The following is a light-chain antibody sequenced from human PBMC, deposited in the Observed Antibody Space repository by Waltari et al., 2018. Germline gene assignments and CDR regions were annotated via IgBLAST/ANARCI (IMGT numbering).Light chain of an antibody. V-gene: IGLV2-11*01. CDR2: DVD. Sequence: QSALTQPRSVSGSPGQSVTLSCTGTSSDIGGYKYVSWYQQHPGKAPTLVLYDVDKRPSGVPDRFSGSNAGNTASLTISGLQTDDDADYYCCSYAGRYTSVFGRGTRVTVL. J-gene: IGLJ2*01. CDR3: CSYAGRYTSV. CDR1: SSDIGGYKY.